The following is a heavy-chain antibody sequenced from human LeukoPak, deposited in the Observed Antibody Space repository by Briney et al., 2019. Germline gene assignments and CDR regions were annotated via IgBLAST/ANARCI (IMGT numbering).Heavy chain of an antibody. CDR2: ISSNGGST. Sequence: GGSLRLSCAASGFTFSSYAMHWVRQAPGKGLEYVSAISSNGGSTYYANSVKGRFTISRDNSKNTLYLQMGGLRAEDMAVYYCARARNPYYFDYWGQGTLVTVSS. CDR1: GFTFSSYA. V-gene: IGHV3-64*01. CDR3: ARARNPYYFDY. J-gene: IGHJ4*02.